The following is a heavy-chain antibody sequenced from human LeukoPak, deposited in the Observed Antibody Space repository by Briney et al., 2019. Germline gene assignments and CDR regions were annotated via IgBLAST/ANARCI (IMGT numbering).Heavy chain of an antibody. CDR2: ISWNSGSI. D-gene: IGHD3-22*01. V-gene: IGHV3-9*01. CDR1: GFTFDDYA. Sequence: GRSLRLSCAASGFTFDDYAMHWVRQAPGEGLEWVSGISWNSGSIGYADSVKGRFTISRDNAKNSLYLQMNSLRAEDTALYYCAKLSYYYDSSGHLTGVYWGQGTLVTVSS. CDR3: AKLSYYYDSSGHLTGVY. J-gene: IGHJ4*02.